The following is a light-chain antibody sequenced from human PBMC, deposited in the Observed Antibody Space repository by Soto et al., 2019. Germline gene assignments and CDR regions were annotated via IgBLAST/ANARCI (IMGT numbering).Light chain of an antibody. J-gene: IGKJ1*01. CDR1: QNINNW. CDR2: DAS. V-gene: IGKV1-5*01. CDR3: QQYNAYST. Sequence: IQMTQSPSSLSASVGDRVTITCRASQNINNWIAWYQQKPGKAPKFLIYDASTLESGVPSRFSGSGFGTEFSLTISSLQPDDFATYYCQQYNAYSTFGQGTKVDIK.